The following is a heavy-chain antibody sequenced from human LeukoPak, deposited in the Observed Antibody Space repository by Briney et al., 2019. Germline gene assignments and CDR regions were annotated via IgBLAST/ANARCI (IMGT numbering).Heavy chain of an antibody. J-gene: IGHJ2*01. CDR2: IKQDGSEK. Sequence: GGSLRLSRAASGFTFSSYWMSWVRQAPGKGLEWVANIKQDGSEKYYVDSVKGRFTISRDNAKNSLYLQMNSLRAEDTAVYYCASKGYSSSWYLTRDWYFDLWGRGTLVTVSS. CDR3: ASKGYSSSWYLTRDWYFDL. CDR1: GFTFSSYW. D-gene: IGHD6-13*01. V-gene: IGHV3-7*01.